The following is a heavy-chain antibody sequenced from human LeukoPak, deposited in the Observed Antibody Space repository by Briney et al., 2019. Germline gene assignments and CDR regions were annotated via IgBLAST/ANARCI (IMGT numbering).Heavy chain of an antibody. CDR3: AGGSVFDM. V-gene: IGHV4-59*01. Sequence: SETLSLTCTVSGGSISSYYWSWLRQPPGKGLEWIGNIYYSGSTNYSPSLKSRVTISVDTSKRQFSLKLTSVTTADTAVYYCAGGSVFDMWGQGTMVTVSS. CDR1: GGSISSYY. D-gene: IGHD3-3*01. CDR2: IYYSGST. J-gene: IGHJ3*02.